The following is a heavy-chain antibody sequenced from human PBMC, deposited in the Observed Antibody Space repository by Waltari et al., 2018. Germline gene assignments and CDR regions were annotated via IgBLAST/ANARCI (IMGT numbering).Heavy chain of an antibody. Sequence: EGQLVESGGGLAQPGGSLSLSCTASGFISSNYWMSWVLQGPGKGLEVVAHGNQGGSQKYYGDSAKGRLTISRDNDQNSVVLQLGRMRAEDAALYYLAKGGVDGRDRATWWFDPWGQGTLVNVSA. CDR3: AKGGVDGRDRATWWFDP. CDR1: GFISSNYW. J-gene: IGHJ5*02. D-gene: IGHD3-16*01. V-gene: IGHV3-7*05. CDR2: GNQGGSQK.